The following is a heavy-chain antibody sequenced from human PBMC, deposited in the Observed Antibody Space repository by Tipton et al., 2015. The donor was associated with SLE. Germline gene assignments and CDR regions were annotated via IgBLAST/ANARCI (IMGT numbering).Heavy chain of an antibody. CDR1: GGSFSGYY. D-gene: IGHD6-13*01. CDR3: ARALLAAAGTC. V-gene: IGHV4-34*01. Sequence: TLSLTCAVYGGSFSGYYWSWIRQPPGKGLEWIGEINHSGSTNYNPSLKSRVTISVDTSKNQFSLKLSSVTAADTAVYYCARALLAAAGTCWGQGTLVTVSS. CDR2: INHSGST. J-gene: IGHJ4*02.